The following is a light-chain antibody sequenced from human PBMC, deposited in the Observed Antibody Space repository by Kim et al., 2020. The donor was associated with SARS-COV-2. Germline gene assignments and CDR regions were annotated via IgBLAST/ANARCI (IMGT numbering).Light chain of an antibody. CDR1: QSINHW. CDR2: AAS. Sequence: ASVGARVSITCRASQSINHWLAWYQQKPGDAPKLLISAASNLESGVPSRFSGSASGTEFTLTVSSLQPDDFATYYCQQYYTYPWTFGQGTKVDIK. CDR3: QQYYTYPWT. J-gene: IGKJ1*01. V-gene: IGKV1-5*01.